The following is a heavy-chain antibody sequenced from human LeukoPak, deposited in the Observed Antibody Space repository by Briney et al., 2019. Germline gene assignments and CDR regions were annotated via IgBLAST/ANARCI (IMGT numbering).Heavy chain of an antibody. CDR2: INWNSGSI. V-gene: IGHV3-9*01. CDR3: ARVSGGSYYGFFDY. J-gene: IGHJ4*02. CDR1: GFTFDDYA. Sequence: SLRLSCTASGFTFDDYAMHWIRQTPGKGLEWVSGINWNSGSIGYADSVKGRFTVSRDNAKNSLYLQMNSLRAEDTAVYYCARVSGGSYYGFFDYWGQGTLVTVSS. D-gene: IGHD1-26*01.